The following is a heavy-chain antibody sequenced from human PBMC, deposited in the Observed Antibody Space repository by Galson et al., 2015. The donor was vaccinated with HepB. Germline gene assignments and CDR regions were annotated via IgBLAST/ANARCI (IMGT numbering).Heavy chain of an antibody. Sequence: SLRLSCAASGFTVSSNYMSWVRQAPGKGLEWVSVIYSGGSTYYADSVKGRFTISRDNSKNTLYLQMNSLRAEDTAVYYCAVTKDDFWSGYYRLGVGVLSYWGQGTLVTVSS. CDR2: IYSGGST. CDR3: AVTKDDFWSGYYRLGVGVLSY. V-gene: IGHV3-66*02. CDR1: GFTVSSNY. D-gene: IGHD3-3*01. J-gene: IGHJ4*02.